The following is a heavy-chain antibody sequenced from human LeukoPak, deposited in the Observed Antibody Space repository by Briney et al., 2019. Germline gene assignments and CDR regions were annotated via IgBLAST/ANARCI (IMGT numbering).Heavy chain of an antibody. V-gene: IGHV3-30-3*02. J-gene: IGHJ6*03. CDR1: GFTFSSYA. Sequence: GGSLRLSCAASGFTFSSYAMHWVRQAPGKGLEWVAVISYDGSNKYYADSVKGRFTISRDNSKNTLYLQMNSLRAEDTAVYYCAKAGYCSGGSCYYYYMDVWGKGTTVTISS. CDR3: AKAGYCSGGSCYYYYMDV. D-gene: IGHD2-15*01. CDR2: ISYDGSNK.